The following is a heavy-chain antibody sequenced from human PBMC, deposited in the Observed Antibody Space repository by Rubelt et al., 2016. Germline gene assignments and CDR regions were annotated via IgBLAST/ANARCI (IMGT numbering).Heavy chain of an antibody. CDR2: IYYSGST. J-gene: IGHJ3*01. Sequence: QLQLQESGPGLVKPSETLSLTCTVSGGSISSSSYYWGWIRQPPGKGLEWIGTIYYSGSTYYNPSLKSRATIYADTSKNQFALDLRLLTAAETAMHYCARREQQVVKRAFDVWGQGTLVTVSS. D-gene: IGHD6-13*01. V-gene: IGHV4-39*01. CDR1: GGSISSSSYY. CDR3: ARREQQVVKRAFDV.